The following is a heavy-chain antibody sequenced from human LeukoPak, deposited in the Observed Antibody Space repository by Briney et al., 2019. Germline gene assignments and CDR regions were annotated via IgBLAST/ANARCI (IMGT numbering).Heavy chain of an antibody. D-gene: IGHD3-22*01. J-gene: IGHJ4*02. V-gene: IGHV3-74*01. CDR2: IKSDGSTT. CDR3: ARDLKVEDNSGYYAFDY. CDR1: GFTFSSYW. Sequence: GGSLRLSCAVSGFTFSSYWMHWVRQAPGMGLVWVSRIKSDGSTTSYADSVKGRFTISRDNAKNTLYLQMNSLRAEDTAVYYCARDLKVEDNSGYYAFDYWGRGTLVTVSS.